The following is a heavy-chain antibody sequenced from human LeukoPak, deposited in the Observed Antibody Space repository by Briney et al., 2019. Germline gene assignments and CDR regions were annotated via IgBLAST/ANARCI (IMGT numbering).Heavy chain of an antibody. J-gene: IGHJ5*02. Sequence: PSETLSLTCTVSGGSISGYYWSWIRQPPGKGLEWIGYIYYGVSTNYNPSLKSRVTISLDTSKKQISLKVRSVTAADTAIYYCARLLADNWFDPWGQGTLVTVSS. CDR3: ARLLADNWFDP. D-gene: IGHD6-13*01. CDR2: IYYGVST. V-gene: IGHV4-59*08. CDR1: GGSISGYY.